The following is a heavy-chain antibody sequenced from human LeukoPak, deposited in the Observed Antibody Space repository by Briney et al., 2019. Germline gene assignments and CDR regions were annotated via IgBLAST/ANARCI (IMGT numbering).Heavy chain of an antibody. J-gene: IGHJ4*02. CDR3: AKDRYYDSSGYYYFDY. CDR1: GFNFKTST. D-gene: IGHD3-22*01. V-gene: IGHV3-48*01. CDR2: ISHTSVTI. Sequence: PGGSLRLSCAASGFNFKTSTMIWFRQTPERGLEWVAYISHTSVTIYYADSVKGRFTISRDNSKNTLYLQMNSLRAEDTAVYYCAKDRYYDSSGYYYFDYWGQGTLVTVSS.